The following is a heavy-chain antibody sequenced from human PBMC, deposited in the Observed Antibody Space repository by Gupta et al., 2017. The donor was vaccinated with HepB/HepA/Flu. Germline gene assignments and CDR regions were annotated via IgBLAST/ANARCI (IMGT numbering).Heavy chain of an antibody. J-gene: IGHJ3*02. D-gene: IGHD3-22*01. CDR1: GFTFDDYG. CDR2: INWNGGST. CDR3: ARDSRYYYDSSGYLDAFDI. V-gene: IGHV3-20*04. Sequence: EVQLVESGGGVVRPGGSLRLSCIASGFTFDDYGMSWVRQAPGKGLELVSGINWNGGSTGYADSVKGRFTISRDNAKNSLYLQMNSLRAEDTALYYCARDSRYYYDSSGYLDAFDIWGQGTMVTVSS.